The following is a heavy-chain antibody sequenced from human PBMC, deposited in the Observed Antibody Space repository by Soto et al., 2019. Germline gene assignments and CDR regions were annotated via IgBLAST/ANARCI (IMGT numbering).Heavy chain of an antibody. CDR3: AREDFYGSGSYGY. D-gene: IGHD3-10*01. J-gene: IGHJ4*02. CDR1: GYTFPSYN. V-gene: IGHV1-8*01. CDR2: MNPNSGNT. Sequence: QVQLLQSGAEVKKPGASVKVSCKASGYTFPSYNINWVRQATGQGPEWMGWMNPNSGNTDYAQKFQGRVTMTMDSSISTAYMELSSLRSEDTAVYYCAREDFYGSGSYGYWGQGTLVTVSS.